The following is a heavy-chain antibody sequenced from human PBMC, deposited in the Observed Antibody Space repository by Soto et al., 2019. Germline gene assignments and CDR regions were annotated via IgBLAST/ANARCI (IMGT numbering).Heavy chain of an antibody. D-gene: IGHD5-18*01. V-gene: IGHV3-30-3*01. CDR1: GFTFSRYA. J-gene: IGHJ4*02. Sequence: QVQLVESGGGVVRPGRSLRLSCSGSGFTFSRYAMHWVRQAPGKGLEWLAVISYEGSNRYSADSVKGRFIVSRDNSKNTLYLQMDSLRPEDTAVYYCARDYRLRYDFGYVAYWGQGTLVTVSS. CDR3: ARDYRLRYDFGYVAY. CDR2: ISYEGSNR.